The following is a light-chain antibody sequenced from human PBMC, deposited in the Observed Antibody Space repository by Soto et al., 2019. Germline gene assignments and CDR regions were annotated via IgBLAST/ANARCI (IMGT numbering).Light chain of an antibody. V-gene: IGKV3-11*01. J-gene: IGKJ5*01. CDR3: QQRWHWPSNT. CDR1: ESVSSY. Sequence: ESVLTQSPATLSLSPGERSTLPCRASESVSSYLAWYQQKPGLPPRLXXYETSNRVIGIPARFSGSGSGTDFTLTISSLETEDFGVYYCQQRWHWPSNTFGQGTRLEIK. CDR2: ETS.